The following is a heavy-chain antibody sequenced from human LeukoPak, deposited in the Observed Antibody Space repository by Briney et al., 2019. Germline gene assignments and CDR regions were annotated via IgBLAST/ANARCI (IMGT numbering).Heavy chain of an antibody. D-gene: IGHD3-22*01. V-gene: IGHV3-30-3*01. Sequence: PGGSLRLSCAASGFTFSSYAMHWVRQASGKGLEWVAVISYDGSNKYYADSVKGRFTISRDNSKNTLYLQMNSLRAEDTAVYYCAREQLLLYYFDYWGQGTLVTVSS. CDR3: AREQLLLYYFDY. CDR1: GFTFSSYA. J-gene: IGHJ4*02. CDR2: ISYDGSNK.